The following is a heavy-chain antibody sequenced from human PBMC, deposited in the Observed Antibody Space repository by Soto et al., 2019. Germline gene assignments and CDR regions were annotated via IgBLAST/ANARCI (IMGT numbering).Heavy chain of an antibody. J-gene: IGHJ4*02. CDR2: IKSDGSGA. Sequence: EVQLVEAGGGLVQPGGSLTLSCAASGFIFSEYWMHWVRQAPGKGLEWVSRIKSDGSGAYYADSVRGRLTISRDNARSXXHRQMNSLRAEDTAVYFCTRGDGDRYDGNGYLGRHWGQGTLVTVSS. CDR3: TRGDGDRYDGNGYLGRH. V-gene: IGHV3-74*01. D-gene: IGHD5-18*01. CDR1: GFIFSEYW.